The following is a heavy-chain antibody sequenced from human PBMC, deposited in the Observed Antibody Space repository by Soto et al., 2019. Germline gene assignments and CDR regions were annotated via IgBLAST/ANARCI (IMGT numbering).Heavy chain of an antibody. CDR1: GYTFTSYG. CDR2: ISAYNGNT. V-gene: IGHV1-18*01. D-gene: IGHD3-22*01. CDR3: ARIGRYYYYSCGYYYAREFDS. Sequence: ASVKVSCKASGYTFTSYGISWVRQAPGQGLEWMGWISAYNGNTNYAQKLQGRVTMTTDTSTSTAYMELRSLRSDDTAVYYCARIGRYYYYSCGYYYAREFDSWGQRTLVTVSA. J-gene: IGHJ4*02.